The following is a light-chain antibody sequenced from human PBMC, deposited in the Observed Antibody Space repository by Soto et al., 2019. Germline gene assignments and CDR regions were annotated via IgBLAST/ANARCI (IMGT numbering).Light chain of an antibody. CDR3: ASYAGSRTTG. V-gene: IGLV2-23*01. CDR2: DGS. CDR1: SSDVGSDNL. Sequence: PGSEFSSPVQSSTIACTGTSSDVGSDNLVSWYQQHPGKAPVLMLYDGSKRPSRLSNRLSRSNSSTTASLPISPLQAGDEADSYRASYAGSRTTGFATGTQ. J-gene: IGLJ1*01.